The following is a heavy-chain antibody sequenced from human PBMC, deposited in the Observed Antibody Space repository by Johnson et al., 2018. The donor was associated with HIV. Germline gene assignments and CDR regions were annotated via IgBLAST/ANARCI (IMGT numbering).Heavy chain of an antibody. CDR2: TRKKGNSYTT. D-gene: IGHD3-10*01. V-gene: IGHV3-72*01. J-gene: IGHJ3*02. CDR1: GFTFSDHY. Sequence: VLLVESGGGVVQPGRSLRLSCAASGFTFSDHYMDWVRQAPGKGLEWVGRTRKKGNSYTTEYAASVKGRFTFSRDDAKNSLFLQMNSLKTEDSAVYYCTTDDYGSGRALSAFDIWGQGTMVTVSS. CDR3: TTDDYGSGRALSAFDI.